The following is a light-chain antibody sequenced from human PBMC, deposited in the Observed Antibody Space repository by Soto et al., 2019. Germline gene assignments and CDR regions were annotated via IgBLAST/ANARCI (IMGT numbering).Light chain of an antibody. Sequence: DIVMTQSPDSLAVSLGERATINCKSRQSVLHSSNKKNYLAWYQQKPGQPPKLLIYWASNRESGFPDLFSGSEYGKDFTINISSLHAEDVAFYYCKQYYTTPPYTFGQGTKLEIK. J-gene: IGKJ2*01. V-gene: IGKV4-1*01. CDR2: WAS. CDR3: KQYYTTPPYT. CDR1: QSVLHSSNKKNY.